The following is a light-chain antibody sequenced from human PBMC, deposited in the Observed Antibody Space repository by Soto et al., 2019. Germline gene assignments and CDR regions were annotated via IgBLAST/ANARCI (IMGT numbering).Light chain of an antibody. J-gene: IGKJ1*01. V-gene: IGKV3-11*01. CDR3: QQRSNWPWT. CDR1: QSVSYY. CDR2: DAS. Sequence: EIVLTQSPATLSLSPGERATLSCRASQSVSYYLAWFQQKPGQAPRLLIYDASNRATGIPARFSGSGSGTDFTLTISSLEPADFAVYYCQQRSNWPWTFGQGTKVEIK.